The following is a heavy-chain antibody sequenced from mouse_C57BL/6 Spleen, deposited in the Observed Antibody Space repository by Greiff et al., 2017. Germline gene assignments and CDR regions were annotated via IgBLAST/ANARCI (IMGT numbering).Heavy chain of an antibody. J-gene: IGHJ2*01. CDR3: ARSIYYGNLDY. V-gene: IGHV1-82*01. CDR1: GYAFSSSW. Sequence: VQLQQSGPELVKPGASVKISCKASGYAFSSSWMNWVKQRPGKGLEWIGRIYPGDGDTNYNGKFKGKATLTADKSSSTAYMQLSRLTSEDSAVYFCARSIYYGNLDYWGQGTTLTVSS. CDR2: IYPGDGDT. D-gene: IGHD2-1*01.